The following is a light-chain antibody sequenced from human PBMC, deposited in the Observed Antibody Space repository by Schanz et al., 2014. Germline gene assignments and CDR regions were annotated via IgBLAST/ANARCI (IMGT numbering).Light chain of an antibody. J-gene: IGKJ4*01. CDR2: DAS. V-gene: IGKV3D-15*01. Sequence: EIVMTQSPATLSVSPGERVTLSCRASQGVRTNLAWYQQRFGQPPRLLIYDASTRANGIPARFSGSGSGTVFTLTISRLEPEDFAVYYCQQYSKSPLTFGGGTKVEI. CDR3: QQYSKSPLT. CDR1: QGVRTN.